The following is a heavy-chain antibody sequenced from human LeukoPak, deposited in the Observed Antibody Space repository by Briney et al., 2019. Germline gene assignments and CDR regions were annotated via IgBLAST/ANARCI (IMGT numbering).Heavy chain of an antibody. CDR2: TSGGGSST. V-gene: IGHV3-23*01. CDR1: GFTFSSYA. D-gene: IGHD3-22*01. J-gene: IGHJ4*02. CDR3: AKLDTYYYDASGSYFDY. Sequence: GGSLRLSCAASGFTFSSYAMSWVRQAPGKGLEWVSTTSGGGSSTYYVDSVKGRFTISRDNSKNTLYLQMNSLRAEDTAVYYCAKLDTYYYDASGSYFDYWGQGTLVTVSS.